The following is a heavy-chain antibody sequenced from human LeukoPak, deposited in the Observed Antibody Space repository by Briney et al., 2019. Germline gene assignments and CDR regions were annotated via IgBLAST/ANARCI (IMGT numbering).Heavy chain of an antibody. CDR1: GFTFSSYA. CDR2: ISGSGGST. Sequence: GGSLRLSCAASGFTFSSYAMSWVRQAPGKGLEWVSAISGSGGSTYYADSVKGRFTISRDNAKNSVHLQMNSLRAEDTAVYYCVRDSEIQLWTHFDYWGQGTLVTVSS. J-gene: IGHJ4*02. V-gene: IGHV3-23*01. CDR3: VRDSEIQLWTHFDY. D-gene: IGHD5-18*01.